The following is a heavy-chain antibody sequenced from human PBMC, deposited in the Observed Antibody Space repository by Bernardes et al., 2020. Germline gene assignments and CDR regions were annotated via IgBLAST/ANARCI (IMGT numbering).Heavy chain of an antibody. J-gene: IGHJ6*03. D-gene: IGHD6-13*01. V-gene: IGHV5-10-1*01. CDR1: GYSFTSYW. CDR3: ARSLSSSWPYYYYYMDV. Sequence: GESLKISCKGSGYSFTSYWISWVRQMPGKGLEWMGRIDPSDSYTNYSPSFQGHVTISADKSISTAYLQWSSLKASDTAMYYCARSLSSSWPYYYYYMDVWGKGTTVTVSS. CDR2: IDPSDSYT.